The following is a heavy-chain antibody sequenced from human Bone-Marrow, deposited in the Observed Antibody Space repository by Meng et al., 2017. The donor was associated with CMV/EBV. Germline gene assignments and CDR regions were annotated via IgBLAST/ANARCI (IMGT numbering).Heavy chain of an antibody. D-gene: IGHD6-6*01. CDR1: GFTFSSYA. Sequence: GESLKISCGASGFTFSSYAMHWVRQAPGKGLEWVAVISYDGSNKYYADSVKGRFTISRDNSKNTLYLQMNSLRAEDTAVYYCARDFGSSVDYWAQGTLVTVSS. CDR3: ARDFGSSVDY. V-gene: IGHV3-30-3*01. J-gene: IGHJ4*02. CDR2: ISYDGSNK.